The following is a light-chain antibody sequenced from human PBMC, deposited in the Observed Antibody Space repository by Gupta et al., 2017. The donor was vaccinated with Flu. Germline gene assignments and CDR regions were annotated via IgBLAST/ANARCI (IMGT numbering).Light chain of an antibody. CDR3: QQCNNWPWT. J-gene: IGKJ1*01. Sequence: GERATLSCRASQDVSTNLAWYQMKPGQAPRLLIYGASTRATGVPASFSGGGSGTEFTLTISSLQSEDYAVYYCQQCNNWPWTFGQGTKIEIK. CDR1: QDVSTN. CDR2: GAS. V-gene: IGKV3-15*01.